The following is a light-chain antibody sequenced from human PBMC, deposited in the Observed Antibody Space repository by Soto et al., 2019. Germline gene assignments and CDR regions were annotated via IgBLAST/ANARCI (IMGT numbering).Light chain of an antibody. J-gene: IGKJ4*01. CDR2: GTS. CDR1: QSVSST. V-gene: IGKV3-15*01. Sequence: EIVMTQSPATLSVSPGERATLSCRASQSVSSTLAWYQQIPGQAPRLLIYGTSTRATGIPARFSGSGSGTEFTLTISSLQSEDFAVYYCQQYYQWPLTFGGGTKVEVK. CDR3: QQYYQWPLT.